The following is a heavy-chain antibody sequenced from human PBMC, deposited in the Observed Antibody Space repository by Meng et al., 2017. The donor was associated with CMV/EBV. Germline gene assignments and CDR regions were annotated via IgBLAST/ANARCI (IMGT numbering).Heavy chain of an antibody. D-gene: IGHD1-26*01. CDR3: ARGAGATYYFDY. CDR2: ISAYNGNT. J-gene: IGHJ4*02. Sequence: ASVNVSCTASGYTFTSYGISWVRQAPGQGLEWMGWISAYNGNTNYAQKLQGRVTITTDTSTSTAYMKLRSLRSDDTAVYYCARGAGATYYFDYWGQGTLVTVSS. V-gene: IGHV1-18*01. CDR1: GYTFTSYG.